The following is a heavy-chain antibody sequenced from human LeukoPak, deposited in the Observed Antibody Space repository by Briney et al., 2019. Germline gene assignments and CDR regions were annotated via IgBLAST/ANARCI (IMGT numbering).Heavy chain of an antibody. CDR3: AKNWND. CDR2: LSGNGDTT. CDR1: GFTFSSYA. V-gene: IGHV3-23*01. Sequence: GGSPRLSCAASGFTFSSYAMSWVRQAPGKGLEWVSALSGNGDTTYYAGSVKGRFTISRDTSKSTLFLQMNSLRVEDTAIYYCAKNWNDWGQGTLVTISS. J-gene: IGHJ4*02. D-gene: IGHD1-1*01.